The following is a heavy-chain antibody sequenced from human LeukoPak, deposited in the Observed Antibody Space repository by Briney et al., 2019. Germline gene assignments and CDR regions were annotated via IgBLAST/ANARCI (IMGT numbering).Heavy chain of an antibody. D-gene: IGHD1-1*01. CDR1: GYTFTSYG. Sequence: ASVKVSCKASGYTFTSYGISWVRQAPGQGLEWMGWISTYSANTNYAQKFQGRVTMTTDTAASTVYMELRSLRSDDTASYYCARLYNWIDDYWGQGTLVTVSS. CDR2: ISTYSANT. V-gene: IGHV1-18*01. CDR3: ARLYNWIDDY. J-gene: IGHJ4*02.